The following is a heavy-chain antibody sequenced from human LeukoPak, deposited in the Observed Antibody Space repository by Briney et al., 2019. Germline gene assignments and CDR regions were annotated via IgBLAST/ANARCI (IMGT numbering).Heavy chain of an antibody. CDR3: ARDTQYQHPYYMDV. Sequence: GASVKVSCKASGGTFSSYAISWVRQAPGQGLEWMGGTIPIFGTANYAQKFQGRVTITADESTSTAYMELSSLRSEDTAVYYCARDTQYQHPYYMDVWGKGTTVTVSS. J-gene: IGHJ6*03. D-gene: IGHD2-2*01. V-gene: IGHV1-69*13. CDR1: GGTFSSYA. CDR2: TIPIFGTA.